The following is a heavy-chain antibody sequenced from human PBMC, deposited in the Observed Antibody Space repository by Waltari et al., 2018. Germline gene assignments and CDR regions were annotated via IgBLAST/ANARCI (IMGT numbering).Heavy chain of an antibody. CDR3: AKDQGGSYYSYYYYGMDV. Sequence: EVQLLESGGGLVQPGGSLRLSCAASGFTFSSYAMSWVRQAPGKGLEWVSAIGVSGGSTYYADSVKGRFTISRDNSKNTLYLQMNSLRAEDTAVYYCAKDQGGSYYSYYYYGMDVWGQGTTVTVSS. V-gene: IGHV3-23*01. CDR1: GFTFSSYA. J-gene: IGHJ6*02. D-gene: IGHD1-26*01. CDR2: IGVSGGST.